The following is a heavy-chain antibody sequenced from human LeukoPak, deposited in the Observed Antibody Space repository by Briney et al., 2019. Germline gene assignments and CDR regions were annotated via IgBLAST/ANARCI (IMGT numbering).Heavy chain of an antibody. Sequence: GGSLRLSCAASGFTFSSYWMSWVRQAPGKGLEWVANIKQDGSEKYYVDSVRVRFTISRDNAKNSLYLQMNSLRAEDTAVYYCAFNMRYFDYWGQGTLVTVSS. CDR3: AFNMRYFDY. CDR1: GFTFSSYW. V-gene: IGHV3-7*01. CDR2: IKQDGSEK. J-gene: IGHJ4*02.